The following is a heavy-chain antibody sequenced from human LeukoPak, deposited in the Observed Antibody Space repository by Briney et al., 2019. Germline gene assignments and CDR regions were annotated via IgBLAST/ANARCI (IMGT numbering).Heavy chain of an antibody. D-gene: IGHD1-1*01. CDR2: IIPIFGTA. CDR3: ARVLHQLSYYYYYYMDV. CDR1: GGTFSSYA. Sequence: SVKVTCKASGGTFSSYAISWVRQAPGQGLEWMGGIIPIFGTANYAQKFQGRVTITADESTSTAYMELSSLRSEDTAVYYCARVLHQLSYYYYYYMDVWGKGTTVTVSS. J-gene: IGHJ6*03. V-gene: IGHV1-69*13.